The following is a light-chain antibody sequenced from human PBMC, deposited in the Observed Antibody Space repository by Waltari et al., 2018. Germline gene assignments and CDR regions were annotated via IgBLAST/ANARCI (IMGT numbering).Light chain of an antibody. J-gene: IGLJ2*01. CDR2: AGD. V-gene: IGLV2-23*03. CDR3: CSYAGGTTFL. Sequence: SYLPQPASGSGSLGQSLTISCTGSGREFDIYHLVPWLQQYPGKAPKPIMYAGDERPSGVSDRFSGSKSGNTASLTISGLQADDEAEYHCCSYAGGTTFLFGGGTKVTVL. CDR1: GREFDIYHL.